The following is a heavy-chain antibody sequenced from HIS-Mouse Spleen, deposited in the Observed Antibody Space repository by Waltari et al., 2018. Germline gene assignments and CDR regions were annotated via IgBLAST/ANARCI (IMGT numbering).Heavy chain of an antibody. Sequence: QLQLQESGPGLVKPSETLSLTCTVSGCSISSSRYCWGWFRQPPGKGLEWIGSIYYSGSTYYNPSLKSRVTISVDTSKNQFSLKLSSVTAADTAVYYCAREIPYSSSWYDWYFDLWGRGTLVTVSS. CDR3: AREIPYSSSWYDWYFDL. J-gene: IGHJ2*01. V-gene: IGHV4-39*07. CDR2: IYYSGST. D-gene: IGHD6-13*01. CDR1: GCSISSSRYC.